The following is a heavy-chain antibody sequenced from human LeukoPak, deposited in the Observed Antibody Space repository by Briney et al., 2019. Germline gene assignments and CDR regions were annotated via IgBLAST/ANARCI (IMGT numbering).Heavy chain of an antibody. CDR2: IYYTGST. Sequence: PSEALSLTCTVSGGSISTYYWSWIRQPPGKGLEWIGYIYYTGSTNYNPSLKSRVTISVDTSRNHFSLKLSSVTAADTAVYYCARHPSAQSSFDSWGQGTLVTVSS. CDR1: GGSISTYY. J-gene: IGHJ4*02. V-gene: IGHV4-59*01. CDR3: ARHPSAQSSFDS.